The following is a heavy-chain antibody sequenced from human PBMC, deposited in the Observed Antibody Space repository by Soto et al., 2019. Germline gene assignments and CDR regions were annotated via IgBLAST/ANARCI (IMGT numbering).Heavy chain of an antibody. CDR2: IYWDDDK. V-gene: IGHV2-5*02. D-gene: IGHD3-16*02. Sequence: QITLKESGPTLVKPTQTLTLTCTFSGFSLSTSGVGVGWIRQPPGKALEWLALIYWDDDKPYSPSLNSRLTITKDTSKSQVVLTMTTMDPVDTASYYCAYTGRGYHHFEYWGQGTLVTVSS. CDR1: GFSLSTSGVG. CDR3: AYTGRGYHHFEY. J-gene: IGHJ4*02.